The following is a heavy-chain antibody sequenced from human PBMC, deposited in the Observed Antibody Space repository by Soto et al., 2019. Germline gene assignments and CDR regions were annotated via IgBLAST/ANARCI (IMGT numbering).Heavy chain of an antibody. J-gene: IGHJ3*02. CDR3: AGDLTNDAFDI. CDR2: IYSGGST. Sequence: EVQLVESGGGLVQPGGSLRLSCAASGFTVSSNYMSWVRQAPGKGLEWVSVIYSGGSTYYADSLKGRFTISRDNSKNTLYLQMNSLRAEDTAVYYCAGDLTNDAFDIWGQGTMVTVSS. V-gene: IGHV3-66*01. D-gene: IGHD4-4*01. CDR1: GFTVSSNY.